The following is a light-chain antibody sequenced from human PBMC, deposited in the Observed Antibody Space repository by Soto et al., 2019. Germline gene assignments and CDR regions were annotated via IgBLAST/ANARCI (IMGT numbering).Light chain of an antibody. CDR3: QSYDSSLSAL. J-gene: IGLJ2*01. CDR2: GNS. CDR1: SSNIGAGYD. Sequence: QSVLTQPPSVSGAPGQRVTISCTGRSSNIGAGYDVHWYQQLPGTAPKLLIYGNSNRPSGVPDRFSGSKSGTSASLAITGLQAEEEADYYCQSYDSSLSALFGGGTKLTVL. V-gene: IGLV1-40*01.